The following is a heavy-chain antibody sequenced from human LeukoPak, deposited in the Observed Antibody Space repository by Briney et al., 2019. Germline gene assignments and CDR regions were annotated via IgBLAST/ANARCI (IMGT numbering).Heavy chain of an antibody. Sequence: GGSLRLSCTASDFILSTYAMSWVRQAPGKGLEWVSSNSGNGAHPYYADSVRGRFSISRDFSRNAVFLQMSSLRVEDTATYYCAKAVDGRGYYFERGADFWGQGTMVTVSS. V-gene: IGHV3-23*01. CDR2: NSGNGAHP. CDR3: AKAVDGRGYYFERGADF. J-gene: IGHJ4*02. D-gene: IGHD3-22*01. CDR1: DFILSTYA.